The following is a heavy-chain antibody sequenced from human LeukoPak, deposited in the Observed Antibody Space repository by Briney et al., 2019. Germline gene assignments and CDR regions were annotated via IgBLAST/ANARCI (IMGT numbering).Heavy chain of an antibody. V-gene: IGHV1-2*02. D-gene: IGHD3-22*01. J-gene: IGHJ5*02. CDR1: GYTFTGYY. CDR3: ARAPTIVGDEGWFDP. Sequence: ASVNVSCKASGYTFTGYYMHWVRQAPGQGLEWMGWINPNSGGTNYAQKLQGRVTMTRDTSISTAYMELSRLRSDDTAVYYCARAPTIVGDEGWFDPWGQGTLVTVSS. CDR2: INPNSGGT.